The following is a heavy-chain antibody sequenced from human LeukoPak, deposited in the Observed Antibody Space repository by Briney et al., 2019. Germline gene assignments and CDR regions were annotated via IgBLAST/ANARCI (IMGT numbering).Heavy chain of an antibody. CDR3: ARGGGWLLIEWRQREKDAFDI. CDR2: INPNSGGT. Sequence: RASVKVSCKASGYAFTGYYMHWVRQAPGQGLEWMGWINPNSGGTNYAQKLQGRVTMTRDTSISTAYMELSRLRSDDTAVYYCARGGGWLLIEWRQREKDAFDIWGQGTMVTVSS. D-gene: IGHD3-22*01. CDR1: GYAFTGYY. J-gene: IGHJ3*02. V-gene: IGHV1-2*02.